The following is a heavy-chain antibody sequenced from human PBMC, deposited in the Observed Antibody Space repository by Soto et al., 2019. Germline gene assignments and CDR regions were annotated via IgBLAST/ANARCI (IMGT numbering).Heavy chain of an antibody. CDR3: AADLPGHGSGYEFDY. D-gene: IGHD3-22*01. J-gene: IGHJ4*02. V-gene: IGHV3-15*07. CDR2: IKSGGAT. CDR1: GFTFSGAW. Sequence: PGGSLRLSCAASGFTFSGAWMNWVRQAPGKGLEWVGRIKSGGATDYATPVKGRFTISRDDSKNTLYLQMNSLKTEDTAVYHCAADLPGHGSGYEFDYWGQGTLVSVSS.